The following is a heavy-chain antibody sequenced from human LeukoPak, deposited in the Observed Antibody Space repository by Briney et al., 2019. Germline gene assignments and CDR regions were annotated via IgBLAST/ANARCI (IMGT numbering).Heavy chain of an antibody. V-gene: IGHV4-39*01. D-gene: IGHD3-10*01. CDR3: AKPHYYGSRSYMDY. J-gene: IGHJ4*02. Sequence: PSETLSLACTVSGGSINSTNYYWGWIRQPPGKGLEWIGSIYYSGSTYYNPSLRSRVTISVDTSKNQFSLKLTSVTAADTAVYYCAKPHYYGSRSYMDYWGQGTLVTVSS. CDR1: GGSINSTNYY. CDR2: IYYSGST.